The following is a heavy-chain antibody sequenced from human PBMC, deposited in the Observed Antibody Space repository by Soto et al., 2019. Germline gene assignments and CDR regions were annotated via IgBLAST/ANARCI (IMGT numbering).Heavy chain of an antibody. J-gene: IGHJ6*03. Sequence: GGSLRLFCAASGFTFSSYAMSWVRQAPGKGLEWVSAISGSGGSTYYADSVKGRFTISRDNSKNTLYLQMNSLRAEDTAVYYCAKDGGDYDLYYYYYYMDVWGKGTTVTVSS. CDR2: ISGSGGST. CDR3: AKDGGDYDLYYYYYYMDV. D-gene: IGHD3-3*01. V-gene: IGHV3-23*01. CDR1: GFTFSSYA.